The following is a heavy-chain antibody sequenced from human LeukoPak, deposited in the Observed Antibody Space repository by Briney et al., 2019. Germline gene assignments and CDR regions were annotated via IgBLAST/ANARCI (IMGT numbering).Heavy chain of an antibody. V-gene: IGHV1-24*01. CDR2: FDPEDGET. Sequence: VSVKVSCKVSGYTLTELSMHGVRQARAKGLEWMGGFDPEDGETIYAQKFQGRVAMTEDTSTDTAYMEQSSLRSEDTAVYYCATLLRGCDDSSSYYFSAFDIWGQGTMVTVSS. CDR3: ATLLRGCDDSSSYYFSAFDI. CDR1: GYTLTELS. D-gene: IGHD3-22*01. J-gene: IGHJ3*02.